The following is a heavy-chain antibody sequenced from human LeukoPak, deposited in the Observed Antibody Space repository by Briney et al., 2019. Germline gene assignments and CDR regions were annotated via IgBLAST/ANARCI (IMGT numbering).Heavy chain of an antibody. V-gene: IGHV3-23*01. CDR1: GFTFRSYA. CDR2: ISGSGGRT. J-gene: IGHJ5*01. Sequence: QSGGSLRLSCAASGFTFRSYAMGWVRQAAGKGLEWVSAISGSGGRTYYADSVKGRLAISRDNSKNTLYLQMNSLRAEDTAVYYCAKGDGSYDFQLGSWGQRILVTVSS. CDR3: AKGDGSYDFQLGS. D-gene: IGHD3-3*01.